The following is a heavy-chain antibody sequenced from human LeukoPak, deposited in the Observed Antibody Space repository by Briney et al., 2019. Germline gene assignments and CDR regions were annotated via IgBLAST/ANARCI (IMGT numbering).Heavy chain of an antibody. J-gene: IGHJ4*02. CDR2: IYHSGST. Sequence: SGILSLTCAVSGGSISSSNWWSWVRQPPGKGLEWIGEIYHSGSTNYNPSLKSRVTISVDKSNNQFSLNLSSVTAADTAVYYCAREGIGATIDYWGQGTLVTVSS. CDR1: GGSISSSNW. V-gene: IGHV4-4*02. CDR3: AREGIGATIDY. D-gene: IGHD1-26*01.